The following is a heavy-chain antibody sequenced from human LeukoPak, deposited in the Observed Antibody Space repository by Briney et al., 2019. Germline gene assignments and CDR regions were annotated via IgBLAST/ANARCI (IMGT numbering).Heavy chain of an antibody. CDR2: IYPNSGAT. CDR3: VTLLSNGPFDY. Sequence: ASVKVSCKASGYTFTGYYMHWVRQAPGQGLEWMGYIYPNSGATKYAQKFQGRVTMTRDTSISTAYMELSGLGSDDTAVYYCVTLLSNGPFDYWGQGSLVTVSS. J-gene: IGHJ4*02. V-gene: IGHV1-2*02. CDR1: GYTFTGYY.